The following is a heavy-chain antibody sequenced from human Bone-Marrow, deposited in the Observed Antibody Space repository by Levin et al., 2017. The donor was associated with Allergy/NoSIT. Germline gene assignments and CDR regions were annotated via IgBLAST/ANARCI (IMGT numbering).Heavy chain of an antibody. V-gene: IGHV3-9*01. CDR3: AKVPSSFGGSYYFHH. J-gene: IGHJ1*01. D-gene: IGHD3-16*01. CDR1: GFTFDDFA. Sequence: PGGSLRLSCAASGFTFDDFAMHWVRQAPEKGLEWVSGINWNSNTIVYADSVKGRFTISRDNAKNSLYLQMNSLRPEDTAFYYCAKVPSSFGGSYYFHHWGRGTLVTVSS. CDR2: INWNSNTI.